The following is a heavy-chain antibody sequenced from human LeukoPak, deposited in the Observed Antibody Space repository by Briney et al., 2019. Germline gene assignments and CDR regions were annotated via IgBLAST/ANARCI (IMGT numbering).Heavy chain of an antibody. CDR3: IGSFGGLTFFDY. CDR1: GFTFGDYA. J-gene: IGHJ4*02. V-gene: IGHV3-49*04. CDR2: IRSKAYGGTT. D-gene: IGHD3-10*01. Sequence: GGSLRLSCTASGFTFGDYAMSWVRQAPGKGLEWVGFIRSKAYGGTTEYAASVKGRFTISRDDSKSIAYLQMNSLKTEDTAVYYCIGSFGGLTFFDYWGQGTLVTVSS.